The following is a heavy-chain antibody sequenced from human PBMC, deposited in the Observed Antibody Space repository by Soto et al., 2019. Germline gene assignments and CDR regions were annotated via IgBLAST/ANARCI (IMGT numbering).Heavy chain of an antibody. CDR3: ARWETIFGVVIHYGMDV. D-gene: IGHD3-3*01. Sequence: SETLSLTCAVYGGSFSGYYWSWIRQPPGKGLEWIGEINHSGSTNYNPSLKSRVTISVDTSKNQFSLKLSSVTAADTAVYYCARWETIFGVVIHYGMDVWGQGTTVTVSS. CDR2: INHSGST. CDR1: GGSFSGYY. V-gene: IGHV4-34*01. J-gene: IGHJ6*02.